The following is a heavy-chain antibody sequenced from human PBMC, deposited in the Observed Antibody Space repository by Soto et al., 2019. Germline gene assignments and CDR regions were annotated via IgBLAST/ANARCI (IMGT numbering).Heavy chain of an antibody. CDR3: ARGSGGDIVVVVATTNSPYNWFDP. J-gene: IGHJ5*02. V-gene: IGHV1-18*01. D-gene: IGHD2-15*01. CDR2: ISAYNGNT. CDR1: GYTFTSYG. Sequence: ASVKVSCKASGYTFTSYGISWVRQAPGQGLEWMGWISAYNGNTNYAQKLQGRVTMTTDTSTSTAYMELRSLRSDDTAVYYCARGSGGDIVVVVATTNSPYNWFDPWGQGTLVTVS.